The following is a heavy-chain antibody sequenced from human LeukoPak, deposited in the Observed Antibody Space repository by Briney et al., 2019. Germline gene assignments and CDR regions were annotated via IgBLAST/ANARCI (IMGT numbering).Heavy chain of an antibody. CDR3: ARGIPQQLTN. CDR1: GGTFSSYA. Sequence: ASVKVSCKASGGTFSSYAISWVRQAPGQGLEWMGGIIPILGIANYAQKFQGRVTITADKSTSTAYMELSSLRSEDTAVYYCARGIPQQLTNWGQGTLVTVSS. V-gene: IGHV1-69*10. D-gene: IGHD6-13*01. CDR2: IIPILGIA. J-gene: IGHJ4*02.